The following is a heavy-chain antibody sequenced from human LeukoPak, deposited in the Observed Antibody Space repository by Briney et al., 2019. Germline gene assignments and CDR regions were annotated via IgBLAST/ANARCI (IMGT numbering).Heavy chain of an antibody. CDR2: ITGSGDNT. J-gene: IGHJ5*02. V-gene: IGHV3-23*01. Sequence: PGGSLRLSCAASGFTFSSYSMNWVRQAPGKGLEWVSSITGSGDNTYYADSVKGRFTISRDNSMSTLFLQMNSLRAEDTAVYHCAKHGGAAFGFRFDPWGQGTLVTLSS. CDR1: GFTFSSYS. CDR3: AKHGGAAFGFRFDP. D-gene: IGHD3-16*01.